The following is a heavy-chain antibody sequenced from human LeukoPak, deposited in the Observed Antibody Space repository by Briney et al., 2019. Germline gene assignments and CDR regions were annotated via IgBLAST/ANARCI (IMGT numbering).Heavy chain of an antibody. J-gene: IGHJ4*02. Sequence: SSETLSLTCAVYGGSFTDYYWSWIRQPPGKGLEWIGEINYSGYTNYNPSLKSRVTMSVDTSKNQFSLRLSSVTAADTAVYYCARSQQLIRTFDSWGQGALVAVSS. CDR1: GGSFTDYY. V-gene: IGHV4-34*01. D-gene: IGHD6-13*01. CDR3: ARSQQLIRTFDS. CDR2: INYSGYT.